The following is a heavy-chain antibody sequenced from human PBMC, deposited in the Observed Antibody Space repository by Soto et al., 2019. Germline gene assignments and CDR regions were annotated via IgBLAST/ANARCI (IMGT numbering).Heavy chain of an antibody. CDR1: GYTFTGHY. CDR2: IGPESGAT. V-gene: IGHV1-2*02. J-gene: IGHJ4*02. D-gene: IGHD5-12*01. Sequence: AAVKVSCKASGYTFTGHYIHWVRQAPEQGPEWMGEIGPESGATRYAQKFQGRVTMTRDMSITTVYMELNNLSPDDTAVYYCGRGRSGQIVVFYWGQGTPVTVYS. CDR3: GRGRSGQIVVFY.